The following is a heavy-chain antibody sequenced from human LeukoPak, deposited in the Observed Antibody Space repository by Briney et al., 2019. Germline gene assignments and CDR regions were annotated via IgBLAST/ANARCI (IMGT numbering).Heavy chain of an antibody. J-gene: IGHJ5*02. CDR2: ISGSGGST. CDR3: AKYGDLDPIEPMFDP. V-gene: IGHV3-23*01. Sequence: PGGSLRLSCAASGFTFSSYAMSWLRQAPGKGLEWVSAISGSGGSTYYADSVKGRFTISRDNSKNTLYLQMNSLRAEDTAVYYLAKYGDLDPIEPMFDPWGQGTLVTVSS. D-gene: IGHD4-17*01. CDR1: GFTFSSYA.